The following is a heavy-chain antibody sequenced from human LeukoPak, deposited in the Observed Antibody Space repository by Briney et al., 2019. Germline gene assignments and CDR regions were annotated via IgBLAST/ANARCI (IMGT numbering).Heavy chain of an antibody. CDR3: ARDQRVTGRPDIDY. D-gene: IGHD6-6*01. CDR2: ISSDGSST. Sequence: GGSLTLSCAASGFTFRNHWMHWVRQTPGKGLVWVSRISSDGSSTTYADPVRGRFTISRDNAKNTLYLQMNNLRAEDTAMYYCARDQRVTGRPDIDYWGQGTLVSVSS. CDR1: GFTFRNHW. V-gene: IGHV3-74*03. J-gene: IGHJ4*02.